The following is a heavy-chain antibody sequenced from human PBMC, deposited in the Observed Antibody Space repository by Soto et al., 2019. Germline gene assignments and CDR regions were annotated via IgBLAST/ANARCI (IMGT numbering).Heavy chain of an antibody. CDR1: GGTFSSYT. CDR3: ASDSCSGGICYRINHIDY. J-gene: IGHJ4*02. CDR2: IIPILGIA. V-gene: IGHV1-69*02. Sequence: QVQLVKSGAEVKKPGSSVKVSCKASGGTFSSYTISWVRPAPGQGLEWMGSIIPILGIANYAQKFQRRLTITTDKSTSTADTELSSLRSEDTAVSSCASDSCSGGICYRINHIDYWGQGTLVTVSS. D-gene: IGHD2-15*01.